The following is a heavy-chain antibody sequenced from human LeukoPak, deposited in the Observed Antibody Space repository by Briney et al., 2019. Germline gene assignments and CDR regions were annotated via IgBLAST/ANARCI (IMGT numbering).Heavy chain of an antibody. CDR1: GFTFSSYE. D-gene: IGHD6-19*01. Sequence: PGGSLRLSCAASGFTFSSYEMNWVRQAPGKGLEWVSYISSSGSTIYYADSVKGRFTISRDNAKNSLYLQMNSLRAEDTAVYYCASVVAVAGFDYWGQGTLVTVSS. V-gene: IGHV3-48*03. J-gene: IGHJ4*02. CDR3: ASVVAVAGFDY. CDR2: ISSSGSTI.